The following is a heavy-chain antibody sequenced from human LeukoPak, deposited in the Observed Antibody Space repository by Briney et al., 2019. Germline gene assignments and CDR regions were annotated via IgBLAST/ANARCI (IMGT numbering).Heavy chain of an antibody. CDR1: GFTFSSYA. Sequence: GGSLRLSCAASGFTFSSYAMHWVRKAPGKGLEWVAVISYDGSNKYYADSVKGRFTISRDNSKNTLYLQMNSLRAEDTAVYYCARDSGYSYGYSSAFDIWGQGTMVTVSS. CDR2: ISYDGSNK. D-gene: IGHD5-18*01. CDR3: ARDSGYSYGYSSAFDI. J-gene: IGHJ3*02. V-gene: IGHV3-30*04.